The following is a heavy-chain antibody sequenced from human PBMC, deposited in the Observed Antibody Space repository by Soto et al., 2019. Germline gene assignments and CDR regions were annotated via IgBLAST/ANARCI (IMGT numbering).Heavy chain of an antibody. Sequence: QVQLVESGGGVVQPGRSLRLSCAASGFSFSDYGMHWVRQAPGKGLDWVGVLSYDGSERHFADSVKGRFTISRDNSKNTLYLQMNSLRPEDTAVYYCAKEGALSGWTYGDCWGQGTLVTVSS. J-gene: IGHJ4*02. V-gene: IGHV3-30*18. CDR3: AKEGALSGWTYGDC. CDR2: LSYDGSER. D-gene: IGHD6-19*01. CDR1: GFSFSDYG.